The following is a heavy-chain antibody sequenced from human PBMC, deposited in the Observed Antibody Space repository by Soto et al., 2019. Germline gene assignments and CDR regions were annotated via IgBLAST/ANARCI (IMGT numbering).Heavy chain of an antibody. CDR1: GFIFSSFA. CDR2: IWYDGGNK. J-gene: IGHJ4*02. Sequence: GGSLRLSCAASGFIFSSFAMHWVRQAPGKGLEWVAVIWYDGGNKYYADSVRGRFTISRDNSKNTLYLQMNSLRAEDTAVYYCARYGYSSSWYAYKSYYFDYWGQGTLVTVSS. CDR3: ARYGYSSSWYAYKSYYFDY. V-gene: IGHV3-33*01. D-gene: IGHD6-13*01.